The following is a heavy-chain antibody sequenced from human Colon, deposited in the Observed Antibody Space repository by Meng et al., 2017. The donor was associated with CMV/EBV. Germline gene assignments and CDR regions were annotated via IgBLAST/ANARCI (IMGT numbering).Heavy chain of an antibody. D-gene: IGHD3-3*01. CDR3: ARGPPSPANKFWSNNYFAP. CDR2: IKQDGSER. Sequence: GGSLRLSCAASGFTFDTYWMAWVRQAPGKGLEWVAIIKQDGSERYSVDSMKGRFTISRDNAEQSLFLEMNSLRVEDTAVYYCARGPPSPANKFWSNNYFAPWGQGILVTVSS. CDR1: GFTFDTYW. J-gene: IGHJ5*02. V-gene: IGHV3-7*01.